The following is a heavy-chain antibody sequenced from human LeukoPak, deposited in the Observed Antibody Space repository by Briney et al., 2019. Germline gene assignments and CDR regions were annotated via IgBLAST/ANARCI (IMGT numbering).Heavy chain of an antibody. V-gene: IGHV4-39*01. CDR3: ARHTVSGAYDY. Sequence: PSETLSLTCTVSGGSISSSSYYWCWIRQPPGKGLEWIGSIYYCGNTYYGPSLRSRVTISVDTSKNQFSLNLSSVTAADTALFYCARHTVSGAYDYWGQGTLVTVSS. CDR2: IYYCGNT. D-gene: IGHD1-26*01. J-gene: IGHJ4*02. CDR1: GGSISSSSYY.